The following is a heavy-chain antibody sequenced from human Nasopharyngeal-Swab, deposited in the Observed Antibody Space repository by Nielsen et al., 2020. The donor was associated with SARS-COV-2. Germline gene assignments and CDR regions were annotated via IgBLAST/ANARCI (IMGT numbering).Heavy chain of an antibody. Sequence: GSLRLSCAVYGGSFSGYYWSWIRQPPGKGLEWIGEINHSGSTNYNPSLKSRVTISVDTSKNQFSLKLSSVTAADTAVYYCARWIRYYGSGSYQGVWGQGTTVTVSS. D-gene: IGHD3-10*01. V-gene: IGHV4-34*01. CDR1: GGSFSGYY. CDR2: INHSGST. J-gene: IGHJ6*02. CDR3: ARWIRYYGSGSYQGV.